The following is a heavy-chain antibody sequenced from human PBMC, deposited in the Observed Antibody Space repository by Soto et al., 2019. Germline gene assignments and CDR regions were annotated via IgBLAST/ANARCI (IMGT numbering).Heavy chain of an antibody. D-gene: IGHD1-26*01. CDR2: ISYDGSNK. Sequence: SLRLPCSVSGFTLSSFAMHWDRQAPGKGLEWVGVISYDGSNKYYADSVKGRFTTSRDNSKNTLYLQMNRLRAEDTAVYYCARVSSPWERLLRLGFDYWGQGTLVTVSS. CDR1: GFTLSSFA. J-gene: IGHJ4*02. CDR3: ARVSSPWERLLRLGFDY. V-gene: IGHV3-30-3*01.